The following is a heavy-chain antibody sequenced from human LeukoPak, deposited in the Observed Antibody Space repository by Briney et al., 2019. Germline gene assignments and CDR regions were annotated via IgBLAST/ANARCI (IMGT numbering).Heavy chain of an antibody. CDR3: ARGPRGYYYYMDV. CDR1: GGSFSGYY. V-gene: IGHV4-34*01. J-gene: IGHJ6*03. D-gene: IGHD3-10*01. Sequence: SGTLSLTCAVYGGSFSGYYWSWIRQPPGKGLEWIGEINHSGSTNYNPSLKSRVTISVDTSKNQFSLKLSSVTAADTAVYYCARGPRGYYYYMDVWGKGTTVAVSS. CDR2: INHSGST.